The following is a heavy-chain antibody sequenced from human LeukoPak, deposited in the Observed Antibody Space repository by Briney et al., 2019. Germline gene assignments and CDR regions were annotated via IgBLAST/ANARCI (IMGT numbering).Heavy chain of an antibody. D-gene: IGHD5-18*01. V-gene: IGHV3-9*01. CDR3: SKDIRDTSYYFDT. CDR2: ISWNSGSI. CDR1: GFTFDDYA. J-gene: IGHJ4*02. Sequence: GRSLRLSCAASGFTFDDYAMHWVRQAPAKGLEWVSGISWNSGSIGYADSVKGRFTISRDNAKNSLYLQMNSLRAEDTALYYCSKDIRDTSYYFDTWGQGTLVTVSS.